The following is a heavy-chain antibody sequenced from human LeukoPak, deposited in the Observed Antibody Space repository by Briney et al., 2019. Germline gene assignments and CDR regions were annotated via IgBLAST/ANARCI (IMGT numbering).Heavy chain of an antibody. CDR3: ARGSNLFGVATEDY. CDR2: IKQDGSEK. J-gene: IGHJ4*02. V-gene: IGHV3-7*01. D-gene: IGHD3-3*01. Sequence: GGSLRLSCAASGFTFSSYWMSWVRQAPGKGLEWVANIKQDGSEKYYVDSVKGRFTISRDNAKNSLYLQMNSLRAEDTAVYYCARGSNLFGVATEDYWGQGTLVTVSS. CDR1: GFTFSSYW.